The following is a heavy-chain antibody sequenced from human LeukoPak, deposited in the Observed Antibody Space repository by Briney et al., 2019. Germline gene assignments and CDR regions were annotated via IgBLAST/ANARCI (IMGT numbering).Heavy chain of an antibody. V-gene: IGHV3-15*01. CDR1: GFTFSNAW. D-gene: IGHD4-17*01. Sequence: GGSLRLSCAASGFTFSNAWMSWVRQAPGKGLEWVGRIKSKTDGGTTDYAAPVKGRFTISRDDSKNTLYLQMNSQKTEDTAVYYCTTDNGDYVDYYYGMDVWGQGTTVTVSS. CDR2: IKSKTDGGTT. J-gene: IGHJ6*02. CDR3: TTDNGDYVDYYYGMDV.